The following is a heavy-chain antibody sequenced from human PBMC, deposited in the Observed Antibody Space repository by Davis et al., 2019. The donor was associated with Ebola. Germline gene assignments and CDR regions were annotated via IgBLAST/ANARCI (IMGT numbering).Heavy chain of an antibody. J-gene: IGHJ2*01. CDR2: IYSGGST. D-gene: IGHD1-26*01. Sequence: GESLKISCAASGFTVSSNYMSWVRQAPGKGLEWVSVIYSGGSTYYADSVKGRFTIPRDNSKNTLYLQMNSLRAEDTAVYYCAKEGGSYSGWYFDLWGRGTLVTVSS. V-gene: IGHV3-66*01. CDR3: AKEGGSYSGWYFDL. CDR1: GFTVSSNY.